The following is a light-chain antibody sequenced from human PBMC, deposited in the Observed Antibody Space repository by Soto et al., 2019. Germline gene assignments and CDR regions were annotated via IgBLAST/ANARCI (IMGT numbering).Light chain of an antibody. CDR3: QPYNSG. Sequence: DIQMTQSPSTLSASVGDRVTITCRASQSIGTWMAWYQQKPGKAPRLLIYKASSLESGVPSRFSGRGYGTEFTLTISSLQPDDFATYYCQPYNSGFGQGTKVEI. V-gene: IGKV1-5*03. J-gene: IGKJ1*01. CDR1: QSIGTW. CDR2: KAS.